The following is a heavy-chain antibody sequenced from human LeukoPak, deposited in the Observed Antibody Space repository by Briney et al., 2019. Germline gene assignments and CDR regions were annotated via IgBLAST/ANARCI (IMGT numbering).Heavy chain of an antibody. V-gene: IGHV1-18*01. CDR1: GYTFTSYG. Sequence: ASVKVSCKSSGYTFTSYGISWVRQAPGQGLEWMGWISAYNGNTNYAQKLQGRVTMTTDTSTSTAYMELRSLRSDDTAVYYCARDWQDGKWGYFDYWGQGTLVTVSS. D-gene: IGHD3-16*01. CDR2: ISAYNGNT. J-gene: IGHJ4*02. CDR3: ARDWQDGKWGYFDY.